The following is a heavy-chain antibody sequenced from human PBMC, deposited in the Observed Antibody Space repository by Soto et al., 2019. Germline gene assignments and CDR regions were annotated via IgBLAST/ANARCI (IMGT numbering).Heavy chain of an antibody. CDR2: TYYSGTT. CDR3: ARDLLYRAVFEI. V-gene: IGHV4-31*03. D-gene: IGHD3-3*01. Sequence: QVHLQESGPGLVKPSQTLSLTCTVSGGSLTSNGYYWSWIRQRPEKGLEWLGYTYYSGTTHFNPSLKRRLSISMDTSNNQFSLNLTSVTAADTAVYFCARDLLYRAVFEIWGQGTLVTVSA. J-gene: IGHJ3*02. CDR1: GGSLTSNGYY.